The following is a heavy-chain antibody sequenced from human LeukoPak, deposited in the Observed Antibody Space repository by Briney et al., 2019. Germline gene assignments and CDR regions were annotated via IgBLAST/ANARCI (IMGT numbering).Heavy chain of an antibody. CDR1: GYTFTSYY. CDR2: INPSGGST. Sequence: ASVKVSCKASGYTFTSYYMHWVRQAPGQGLEWMGIINPSGGSTSYAQKFQGRVTMTRDVSTSTVYMELSSLRSEDTAVYYCAREIGPIQLHLWGSAFDYWGQGTLVTVSS. J-gene: IGHJ4*02. V-gene: IGHV1-46*01. CDR3: AREIGPIQLHLWGSAFDY. D-gene: IGHD5-18*01.